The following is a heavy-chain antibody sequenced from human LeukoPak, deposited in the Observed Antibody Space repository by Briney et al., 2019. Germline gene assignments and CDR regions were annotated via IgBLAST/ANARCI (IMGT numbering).Heavy chain of an antibody. CDR1: GYTFTGYY. CDR2: INPNSGGT. V-gene: IGHV1-2*02. J-gene: IGHJ6*03. CDR3: ARTSEYSGGSCYSDYYYYYMDV. Sequence: ASVKVSCKASGYTFTGYYMHWVRQAPGQGLEWMGWINPNSGGTNYAQKFQGRVTMTRATSISTAYMELSRLRSDDTAVYYCARTSEYSGGSCYSDYYYYYMDVWGKGTTVTVSS. D-gene: IGHD2-15*01.